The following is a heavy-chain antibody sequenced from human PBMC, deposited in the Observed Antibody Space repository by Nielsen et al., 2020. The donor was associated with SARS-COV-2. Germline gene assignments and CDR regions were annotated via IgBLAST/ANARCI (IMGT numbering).Heavy chain of an antibody. D-gene: IGHD6-13*01. CDR1: GYTFTSYG. V-gene: IGHV1-18*01. CDR3: ARGNSSSWYRVYYYGMDV. J-gene: IGHJ6*02. Sequence: ASVKVSCKASGYTFTSYGISWVRQAPGQGLEWMGWISAYNGNTNYAQKLQGRVTMTTDTSTSTAYMELRSLRSDDTAVYYCARGNSSSWYRVYYYGMDVWGQGTTVTVSS. CDR2: ISAYNGNT.